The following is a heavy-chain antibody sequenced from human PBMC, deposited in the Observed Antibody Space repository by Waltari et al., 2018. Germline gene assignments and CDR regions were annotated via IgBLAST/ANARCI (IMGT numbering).Heavy chain of an antibody. V-gene: IGHV3-23*01. Sequence: EVQLLESGGGLFQPGGSLRLSCIGSGFPFSAFGMAWVRQAPGEGLEGVSTISGSGSNRHYSDSVEGRFTVSRDNSMNTFYLEMTSLRAEDTAMYFCTRDAGPAASFFDFWGQGTLVTVSS. CDR3: TRDAGPAASFFDF. CDR1: GFPFSAFG. CDR2: ISGSGSNR. J-gene: IGHJ4*02. D-gene: IGHD6-25*01.